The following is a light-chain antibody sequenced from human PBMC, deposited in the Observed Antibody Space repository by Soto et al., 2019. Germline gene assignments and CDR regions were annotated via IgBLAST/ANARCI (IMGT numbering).Light chain of an antibody. CDR1: QTVLSN. V-gene: IGKV3-15*01. CDR2: DSF. Sequence: EIVITQSPATLSVSPGERATLSCRASQTVLSNLAWYPQKPGQAPRLLIYDSFTRETGIPARFSGSGAGTECTLPISSLQSEDVEVDYCPQYNNWTRTFGQGTKVDIK. J-gene: IGKJ1*01. CDR3: PQYNNWTRT.